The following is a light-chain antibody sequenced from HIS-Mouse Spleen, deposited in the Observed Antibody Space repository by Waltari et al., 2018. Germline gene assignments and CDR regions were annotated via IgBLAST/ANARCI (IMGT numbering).Light chain of an antibody. V-gene: IGKV3-15*01. CDR1: QSVSSN. CDR2: GAS. J-gene: IGKJ1*01. Sequence: EIVMTQSPATLSVSPGDRATLSCRASQSVSSNFAWYQQKPGQAPRLLIYGASTRATGIPARFSGSGSGTEFTLTISSMQSEDFAVYYCQQYNNWTFGQGTKVEIK. CDR3: QQYNNWT.